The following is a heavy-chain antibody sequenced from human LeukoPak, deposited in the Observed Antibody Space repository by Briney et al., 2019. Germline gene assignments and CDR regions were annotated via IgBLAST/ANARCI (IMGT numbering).Heavy chain of an antibody. V-gene: IGHV3-23*01. J-gene: IGHJ3*02. CDR3: AKDLGRCELLDAFDI. CDR2: ISGSGGST. D-gene: IGHD1-26*01. Sequence: GGSLRLSCAACGFTFSSYAMSWVRQAPGKGLEWVSAISGSGGSTYYADSVKGRFTISRDNSKNTLYLQTNSLRAEDTAVYYCAKDLGRCELLDAFDIWGQGTMVTVSS. CDR1: GFTFSSYA.